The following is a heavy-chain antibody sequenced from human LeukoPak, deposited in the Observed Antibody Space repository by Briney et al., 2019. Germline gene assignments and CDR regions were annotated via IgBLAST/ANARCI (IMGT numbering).Heavy chain of an antibody. Sequence: PGGSLRLSCAAFGFTFSSYAMGRVRQAPGKGLEWVSAISGSGGDTYYADSVKGRFTFSRGNSKNTLYLQMNSLRPEGTALYYCAKAVWFGEFDYYFFGLDVWGQGTTVTVSS. J-gene: IGHJ6*02. CDR2: ISGSGGDT. CDR3: AKAVWFGEFDYYFFGLDV. CDR1: GFTFSSYA. D-gene: IGHD3-10*01. V-gene: IGHV3-23*01.